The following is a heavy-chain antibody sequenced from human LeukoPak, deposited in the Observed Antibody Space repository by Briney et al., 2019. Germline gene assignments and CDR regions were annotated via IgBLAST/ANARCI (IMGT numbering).Heavy chain of an antibody. J-gene: IGHJ4*02. CDR1: GYTFTSYG. Sequence: ASVKVSCKASGYTFTSYGISWVRQAPGQGLEWMGWINPNSGGTNYAQKFQGRVTMTRDTSISTAYMELSRLRSDDTAVYYCARDLRSSPWGYWGQGTLVTVSS. CDR2: INPNSGGT. V-gene: IGHV1-2*02. CDR3: ARDLRSSPWGY. D-gene: IGHD6-13*01.